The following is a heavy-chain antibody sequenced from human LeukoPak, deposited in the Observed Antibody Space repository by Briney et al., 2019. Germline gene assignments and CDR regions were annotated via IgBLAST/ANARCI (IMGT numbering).Heavy chain of an antibody. CDR3: AHSATAVSWYYFDC. D-gene: IGHD2-21*02. CDR2: IYWNDDK. V-gene: IGHV2-5*01. CDR1: GSSLSTSEVG. J-gene: IGHJ4*02. Sequence: SAPTLVKPTQTLTLTCTFSGSSLSTSEVGVGWIRQPPGKALEGLALIYWNDDKRITPSLKTRLTITKDTSKNQVVLTMTNMDPMDTATYYCAHSATAVSWYYFDCWGQGTLVTASS.